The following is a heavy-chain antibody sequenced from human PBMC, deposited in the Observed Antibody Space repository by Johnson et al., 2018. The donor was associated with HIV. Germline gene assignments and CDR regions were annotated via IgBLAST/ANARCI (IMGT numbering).Heavy chain of an antibody. J-gene: IGHJ3*02. V-gene: IGHV3-20*04. Sequence: VQLVESGGAVVRPGGSLRLSCVGSGFRFEDYGMNWVRQTPGKGLEWVSTLNWNGGNTNYADSVRGRFTISRDNAKKSLYLQMNNLRAEDTALYYCARGYSGSDDAFDIWGQVTTVTVSS. D-gene: IGHD1-26*01. CDR2: LNWNGGNT. CDR1: GFRFEDYG. CDR3: ARGYSGSDDAFDI.